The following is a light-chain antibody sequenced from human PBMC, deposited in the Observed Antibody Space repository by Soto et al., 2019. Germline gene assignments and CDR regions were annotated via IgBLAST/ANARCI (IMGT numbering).Light chain of an antibody. CDR3: QSYDSSLSGFYV. CDR2: GNS. CDR1: SSNIGAGYD. V-gene: IGLV1-40*01. Sequence: QSVLTQPPSVSGAPGQRVTISCTGSSSNIGAGYDVHWYQQLPGTAPKLLIYGNSNRPSGVPDRFSGSKSGTSASLAITGVQYEEEADYYCQSYDSSLSGFYVFGTGTKLTVL. J-gene: IGLJ1*01.